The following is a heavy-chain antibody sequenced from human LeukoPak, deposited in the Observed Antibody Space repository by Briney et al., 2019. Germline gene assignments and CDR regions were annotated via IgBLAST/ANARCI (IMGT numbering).Heavy chain of an antibody. D-gene: IGHD2-2*02. CDR2: IKQDGSEK. V-gene: IGHV3-7*01. Sequence: GGSLRLSCAASGFTFSSYWMSWVRQAPGKGLEWVANIKQDGSEKYYVDSVKGRFTISRDNAKNSLYLQMNSLRAEDTAVYYCARVRDIVVVPAAIGDAFDIWGQGTMVTVSS. CDR3: ARVRDIVVVPAAIGDAFDI. J-gene: IGHJ3*02. CDR1: GFTFSSYW.